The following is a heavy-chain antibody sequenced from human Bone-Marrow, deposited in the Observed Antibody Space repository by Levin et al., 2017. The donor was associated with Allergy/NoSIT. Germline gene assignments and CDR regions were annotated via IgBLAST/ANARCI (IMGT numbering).Heavy chain of an antibody. CDR1: GYIFTSFD. D-gene: IGHD3-10*01. CDR3: ARAVRGHLLSDF. J-gene: IGHJ4*02. CDR2: MNPSSTNT. Sequence: ASVKVSCKTSGYIFTSFDIIWVRQATGQGLEWMGWMNPSSTNTGYSQRFQGRVTMTATTSINTAYMELSSLTSEDTALYSCARAVRGHLLSDFWGQGTQVTVSS. V-gene: IGHV1-8*01.